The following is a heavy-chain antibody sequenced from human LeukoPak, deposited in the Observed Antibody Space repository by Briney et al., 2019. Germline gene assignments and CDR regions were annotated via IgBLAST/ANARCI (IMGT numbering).Heavy chain of an antibody. CDR2: INHSGST. D-gene: IGHD6-13*01. CDR3: ARTRGYSSSWYPH. J-gene: IGHJ4*02. CDR1: GGSISSYY. Sequence: PSETLSLTCTVSGGSISSYYWSWIRQPPGKGLEWIGEINHSGSTNYNPSLKSRVTISVDTSKNQFSLKLSSVTAADTAVYYCARTRGYSSSWYPHWGQGTLVTVSS. V-gene: IGHV4-34*01.